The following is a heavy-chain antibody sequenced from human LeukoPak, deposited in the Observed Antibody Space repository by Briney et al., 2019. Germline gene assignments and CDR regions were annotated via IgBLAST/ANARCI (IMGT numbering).Heavy chain of an antibody. J-gene: IGHJ4*02. V-gene: IGHV3-66*01. CDR2: IYSGCAT. CDR3: ARGGPSSCYYYFDY. D-gene: IGHD2-15*01. Sequence: GGSLRLSCVVSGFTVSRNYMSWVRQAPGKGLEWVSIIYSGCATYYAESVKGRFTISRDNSKNTLYLQMNSLRAEDTAVYYCARGGPSSCYYYFDYWGQGTLVTVSS. CDR1: GFTVSRNY.